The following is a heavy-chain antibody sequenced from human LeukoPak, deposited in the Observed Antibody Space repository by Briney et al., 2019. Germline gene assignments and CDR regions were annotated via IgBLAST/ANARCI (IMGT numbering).Heavy chain of an antibody. D-gene: IGHD6-13*01. V-gene: IGHV4-34*01. J-gene: IGHJ4*02. CDR1: GGSFSGYY. CDR3: ARGLRYSGSWSPFNY. Sequence: SETLSLTCAVYGGSFSGYYWSWIRQPPGKGLEWIGEINHSGGTNYNPSLKSRVTISVDTSKNQFSLKLSSVTAADTAVYYCARGLRYSGSWSPFNYWGQGTLVTVSS. CDR2: INHSGGT.